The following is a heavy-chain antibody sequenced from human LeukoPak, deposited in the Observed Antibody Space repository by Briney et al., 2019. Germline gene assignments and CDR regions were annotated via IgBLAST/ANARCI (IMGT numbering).Heavy chain of an antibody. CDR3: ARDYYDSSGYYGAGGY. J-gene: IGHJ4*02. CDR1: GYTFTSFG. Sequence: ASVRVSCKASGYTFTSFGISWVRQAPGQVLEWMGWISAYNGNTNYAQKLQGRVTMTTDTSTSTAYMELRSLRSDDTAVYYCARDYYDSSGYYGAGGYWGQGTLVTVSS. D-gene: IGHD3-22*01. V-gene: IGHV1-18*01. CDR2: ISAYNGNT.